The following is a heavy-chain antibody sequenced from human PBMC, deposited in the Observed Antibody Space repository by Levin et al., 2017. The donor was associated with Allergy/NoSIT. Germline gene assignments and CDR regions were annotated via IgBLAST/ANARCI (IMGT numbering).Heavy chain of an antibody. CDR2: VYNTGST. Sequence: LRLSCSVSRGSMTSGDYYWHWIRQPPGKGLEWIGYVYNTGSTIYSPSLKSRLSISVDTSKNQFSLQLNSVTAADTAVYVCARGRPDISSWWNFDYWGQGLLVTVSS. J-gene: IGHJ4*02. D-gene: IGHD6-13*01. CDR3: ARGRPDISSWWNFDY. V-gene: IGHV4-30-4*01. CDR1: RGSMTSGDYY.